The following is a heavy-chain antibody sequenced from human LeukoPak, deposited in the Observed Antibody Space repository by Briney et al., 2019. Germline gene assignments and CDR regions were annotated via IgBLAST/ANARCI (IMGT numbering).Heavy chain of an antibody. CDR1: GYTFTGYY. D-gene: IGHD1-1*01. CDR2: INLNSGGT. CDR3: ARDRVNWNDDVYYYYYYGMDV. V-gene: IGHV1-2*02. J-gene: IGHJ6*02. Sequence: GASVKVSCKASGYTFTGYYMHWVRQAPGQGLEWMGWINLNSGGTNYAQKFQGRVTMTRDTSISTAYMELSRLRSDDTAVYYCARDRVNWNDDVYYYYYYGMDVWGQGTTVTVSS.